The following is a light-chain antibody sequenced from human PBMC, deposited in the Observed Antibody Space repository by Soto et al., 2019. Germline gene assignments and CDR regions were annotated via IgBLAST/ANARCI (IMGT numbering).Light chain of an antibody. V-gene: IGKV1-12*01. J-gene: IGKJ3*01. Sequence: DIQMTQSPSSLSASVGETVTMTCRASQGIAGWLSWYQQKPGKAPKLLIFATSNFQGGVPSRFSGSGSATDFTLTISSLQPEDFATYYCQHNGVFGPGTQVDIK. CDR2: ATS. CDR1: QGIAGW. CDR3: QHNGV.